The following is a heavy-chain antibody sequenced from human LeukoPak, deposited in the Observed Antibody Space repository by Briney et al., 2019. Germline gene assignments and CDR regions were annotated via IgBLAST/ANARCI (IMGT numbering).Heavy chain of an antibody. V-gene: IGHV3-23*01. CDR3: AKRPDCSTTNCFRFEY. D-gene: IGHD2-2*01. J-gene: IGHJ4*02. CDR2: ISGDGGST. CDR1: GFTFSTYA. Sequence: GGSLRLSCAASGFTFSTYAMSWVRQAPGQGLEWVSSISGDGGSTYYAESVRGRFTISRDNSKNTLYLQMNSLRAEDTAVYYCAKRPDCSTTNCFRFEYWGQGTLVTVSS.